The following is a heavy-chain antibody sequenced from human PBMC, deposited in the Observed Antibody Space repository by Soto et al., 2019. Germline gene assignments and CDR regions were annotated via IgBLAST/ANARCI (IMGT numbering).Heavy chain of an antibody. Sequence: EVQLVESGGGLIQPGGSLRLSCAASGFTVSSNYMSWVRQAPGKGLEWVSVIYSGGSTYYADSVKGRFTISRDNSKNTLYLQMNIMRAEDTAVYYCAREVAVACSGVDWGQGTLVTVSS. CDR3: AREVAVACSGVD. D-gene: IGHD6-19*01. CDR1: GFTVSSNY. J-gene: IGHJ4*02. V-gene: IGHV3-53*01. CDR2: IYSGGST.